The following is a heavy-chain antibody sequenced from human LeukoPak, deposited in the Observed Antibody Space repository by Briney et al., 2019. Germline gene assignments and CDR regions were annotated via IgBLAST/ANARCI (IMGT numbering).Heavy chain of an antibody. CDR3: VRGGIVGTTARIPLFDY. CDR1: GGSISSYY. D-gene: IGHD1-26*01. J-gene: IGHJ4*02. V-gene: IGHV4-59*01. CDR2: IYYSGST. Sequence: NPSETLSLTCTVSGGSISSYYWSWVRQPPGKGLEWIGYIYYSGSTNYNPSLKCRVTMSVHTSKNQFSLKLSSVTAADTAVYYCVRGGIVGTTARIPLFDYWGQGTLVTVST.